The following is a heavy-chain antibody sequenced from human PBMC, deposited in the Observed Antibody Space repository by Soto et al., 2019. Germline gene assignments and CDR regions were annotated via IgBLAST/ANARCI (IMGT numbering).Heavy chain of an antibody. Sequence: QEQLVQSGAEVKEPGASLKVSCKASGDTFTSNYIHWVRQAPGQGLEWMGRINPSSGATLYAQKFQGRLTLTTDTSTSTVYMDLNSLKSEDSAVYYCASRVLCDMDVWGQGTTVPVSS. J-gene: IGHJ6*02. CDR1: GDTFTSNY. CDR3: ASRVLCDMDV. CDR2: INPSSGAT. D-gene: IGHD2-21*01. V-gene: IGHV1-46*01.